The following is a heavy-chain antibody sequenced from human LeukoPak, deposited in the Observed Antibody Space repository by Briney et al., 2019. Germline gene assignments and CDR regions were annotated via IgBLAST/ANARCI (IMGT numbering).Heavy chain of an antibody. CDR1: GFTFDDYA. Sequence: PGGSLRLSCAASGFTFDDYAMHWVRQAPGKGLEWVSGISWNSGSIGYADSVKGRFTISRDNAKNSLYLQMNSLRAEDTALYYSAKDISARDRQQPVYYYYGMDVWGQGTTVTVSS. D-gene: IGHD6-13*01. J-gene: IGHJ6*02. CDR3: AKDISARDRQQPVYYYYGMDV. V-gene: IGHV3-9*01. CDR2: ISWNSGSI.